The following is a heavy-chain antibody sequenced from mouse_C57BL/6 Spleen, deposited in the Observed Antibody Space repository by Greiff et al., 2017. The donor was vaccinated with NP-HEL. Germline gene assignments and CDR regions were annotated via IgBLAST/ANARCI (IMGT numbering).Heavy chain of an antibody. V-gene: IGHV5-15*01. D-gene: IGHD1-1*01. CDR1: GFTFSDYG. Sequence: EVNLVASGGGLVQPGGSLKLSCAASGFTFSDYGMAWVRQAPRKGPEWVAFISNLAYSIYYADTVTGRFTISRENAKNTLYLEMSSLRSEDTAMYYCARQFSPYYYGSSYDAMDYWGQGTSVTVSS. CDR2: ISNLAYSI. J-gene: IGHJ4*01. CDR3: ARQFSPYYYGSSYDAMDY.